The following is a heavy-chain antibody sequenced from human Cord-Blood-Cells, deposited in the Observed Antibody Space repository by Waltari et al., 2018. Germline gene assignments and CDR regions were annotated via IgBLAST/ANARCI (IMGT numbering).Heavy chain of an antibody. D-gene: IGHD2-21*01. V-gene: IGHV3-30*03. CDR3: ARDCGGDCYYYYGMDV. Sequence: QVQLVESGGGVVQPGRSLRLSCAASGFTFSSYGMHWVRQAPGKGLEWVAVISYDGSNKYYADSVKGRFTISRDNSKNTLYLQMNSLRAEDTAVYYCARDCGGDCYYYYGMDVWGQGTTVTVSS. CDR2: ISYDGSNK. CDR1: GFTFSSYG. J-gene: IGHJ6*02.